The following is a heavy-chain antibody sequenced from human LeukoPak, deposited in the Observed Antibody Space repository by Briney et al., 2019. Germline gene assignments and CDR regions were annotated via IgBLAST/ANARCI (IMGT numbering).Heavy chain of an antibody. V-gene: IGHV3-30*03. Sequence: HPGGSLRLSCAASGFTFSSYGMHWVRQAPGKGLEWVAVISYDGSNKYYVDSVKGRFTISRDNSKNTLYLQMSSLRAEDTAVYYCVRAIIPYCSGGSCYGDYFDYWGQGTLVTVSS. CDR3: VRAIIPYCSGGSCYGDYFDY. CDR1: GFTFSSYG. J-gene: IGHJ4*02. CDR2: ISYDGSNK. D-gene: IGHD2-15*01.